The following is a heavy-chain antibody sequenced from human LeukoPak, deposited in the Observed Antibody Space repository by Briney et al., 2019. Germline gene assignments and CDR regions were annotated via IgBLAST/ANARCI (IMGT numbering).Heavy chain of an antibody. CDR1: GGSISGYY. Sequence: SETLSLTCNVFGGSISGYYRSWIRQPAGKGLEWIGRLYGSATIKYNPSLRSRLSLSGDTSKNQFSLKLSSVTAADTAVYYCAREARLASAAGLDVWGQGTMVTVS. V-gene: IGHV4-4*07. CDR2: LYGSATI. CDR3: AREARLASAAGLDV. D-gene: IGHD5-12*01. J-gene: IGHJ6*02.